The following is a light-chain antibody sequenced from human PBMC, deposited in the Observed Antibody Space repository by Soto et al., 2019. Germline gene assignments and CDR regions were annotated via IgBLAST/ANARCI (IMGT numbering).Light chain of an antibody. CDR1: SSDVGSSNL. J-gene: IGLJ1*01. CDR2: EGS. CDR3: CSFARSSTSYG. Sequence: QSVLTQPASVSGSPGQSITISCTGTSSDVGSSNLVSWYQQHPGKTPKLIIYEGSRRPSGVSGRFSGSMSGNAASLTISGLQAEAEADYYCCSFARSSTSYGFGTGTKLTVL. V-gene: IGLV2-23*01.